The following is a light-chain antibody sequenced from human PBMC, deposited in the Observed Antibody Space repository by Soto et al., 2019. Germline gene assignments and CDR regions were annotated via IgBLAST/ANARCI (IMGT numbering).Light chain of an antibody. V-gene: IGKV3-11*01. Sequence: EIVLTQSPATLSLSPGETATLSCGASESVSTYLAWYQQKPGQAPRLLIYDASHRATGPPARFSGSGSMTDFTLTISRLEPEDSAVYYCQHRRNTFTFGPGTKVEIK. CDR2: DAS. J-gene: IGKJ3*01. CDR3: QHRRNTFT. CDR1: ESVSTY.